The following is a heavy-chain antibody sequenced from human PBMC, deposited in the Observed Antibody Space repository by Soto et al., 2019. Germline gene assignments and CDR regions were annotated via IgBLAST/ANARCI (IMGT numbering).Heavy chain of an antibody. V-gene: IGHV4-34*01. Sequence: QVQLQQWGAGLLKPSETLSLTCAVFGGSVNSGTYFWIWIRQHPGKGLEWIGEMSHSDRTHFNPTLKIRGTIPVHTSKNQFSLSMNSVTAAYPALYYCARVDEGNATTVVDAVDIWGPGTMVTVSS. D-gene: IGHD1-1*01. CDR1: GGSVNSGTYF. J-gene: IGHJ3*02. CDR3: ARVDEGNATTVVDAVDI. CDR2: MSHSDRT.